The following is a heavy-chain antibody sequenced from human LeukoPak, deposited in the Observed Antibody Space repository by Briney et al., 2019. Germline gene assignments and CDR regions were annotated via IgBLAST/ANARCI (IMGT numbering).Heavy chain of an antibody. J-gene: IGHJ5*02. D-gene: IGHD2-2*02. V-gene: IGHV4-4*07. Sequence: SETLSLTCTVSGGSISSYYWSWIRQPAGKGLEWIGRIYTSGSTNYNPSLKSRVTMSVDTSKNQFSLKLSSVTAADTAVYYCARDGGRYCSSTSCYTQTAAGFDPWGQGTLVTVSS. CDR1: GGSISSYY. CDR3: ARDGGRYCSSTSCYTQTAAGFDP. CDR2: IYTSGST.